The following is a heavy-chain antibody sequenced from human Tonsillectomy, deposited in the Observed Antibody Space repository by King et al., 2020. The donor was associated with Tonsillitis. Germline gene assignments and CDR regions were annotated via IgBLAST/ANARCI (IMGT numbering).Heavy chain of an antibody. CDR2: IYDTGST. J-gene: IGHJ4*02. V-gene: IGHV4-30-4*01. D-gene: IGHD1-7*01. CDR3: ASRVNYDYYFDY. Sequence: QLQESGPGLVKPSQTLSLTCTVSGGSISSGDYYWSWIRQPPGKCLEWIGYIYDTGSTSYNPSLESRLKISVDMSKNQFSLKLSSVTAADTAVYYCASRVNYDYYFDYWGQGTLVTVSS. CDR1: GGSISSGDYY.